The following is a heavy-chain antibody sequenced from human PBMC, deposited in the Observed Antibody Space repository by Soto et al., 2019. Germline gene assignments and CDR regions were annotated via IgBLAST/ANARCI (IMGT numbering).Heavy chain of an antibody. V-gene: IGHV3-7*01. D-gene: IGHD3-22*01. CDR2: IKEDGSEK. CDR1: GFTFSVYS. CDR3: ARASHWSSGYYHYYYAMDV. J-gene: IGHJ6*02. Sequence: PGGSLRLSCAASGFTFSVYSMTWVRHAPGKGLEWVANIKEDGSEKYYVDSVKGRFTISRDNAKNSLYLRMSSRSAEDTAVYYCARASHWSSGYYHYYYAMDVWGQGTTVTVSS.